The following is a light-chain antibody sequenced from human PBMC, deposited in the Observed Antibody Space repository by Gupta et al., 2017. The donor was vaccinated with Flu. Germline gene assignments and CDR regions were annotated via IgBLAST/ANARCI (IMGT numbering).Light chain of an antibody. CDR2: NAS. CDR1: QSINTY. J-gene: IGKJ1*01. CDR3: QQTDNIPPWT. Sequence: DTQMTQSPSSLSASVGDRVTITCRASQSINTYLNWYQQKPGKAPNLLIHNASSLQAGVPSRFSGSGSGTDYTLSINSLQPDDFATYYCQQTDNIPPWTFGQGTKVEFK. V-gene: IGKV1-39*01.